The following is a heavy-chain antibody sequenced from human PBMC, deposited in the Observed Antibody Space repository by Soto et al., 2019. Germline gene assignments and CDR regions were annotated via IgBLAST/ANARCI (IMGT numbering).Heavy chain of an antibody. CDR3: AKDAAVAFDI. CDR1: GFTFSNFG. Sequence: QVHLVESGGGVVQPGRSLRLSCAASGFTFSNFGMQWFRQAPAKGLEWLAVMSFDGSNEYYPDSVQGRLTISRDNSNNTLYLQMNSLRTEDTAVYHCAKDAAVAFDIWGQGTMVTVSS. J-gene: IGHJ3*02. D-gene: IGHD2-15*01. CDR2: MSFDGSNE. V-gene: IGHV3-30*18.